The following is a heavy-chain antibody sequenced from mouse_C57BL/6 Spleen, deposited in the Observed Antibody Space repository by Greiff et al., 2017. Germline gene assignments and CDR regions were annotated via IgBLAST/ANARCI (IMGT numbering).Heavy chain of an antibody. CDR2: IYPGDGDT. J-gene: IGHJ3*01. CDR1: GYAFRSYW. CDR3: ARGGYGSCYEAY. Sequence: VQLQQSGAELLGPGVVVKISCKASGYAFRSYWMNWVKQRPGKGLEWIGQIYPGDGDTTYNGKFKGKTTLAADKSSSSAYMQHSSLTSENSAVSFCARGGYGSCYEAYWGQGTLVTVSA. D-gene: IGHD1-1*01. V-gene: IGHV1-80*01.